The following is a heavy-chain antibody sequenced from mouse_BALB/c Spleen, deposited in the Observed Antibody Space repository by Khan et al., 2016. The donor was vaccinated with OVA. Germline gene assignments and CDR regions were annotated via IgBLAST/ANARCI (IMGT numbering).Heavy chain of an antibody. D-gene: IGHD2-1*01. CDR1: GYTFTSYT. CDR2: INTTTIYT. V-gene: IGHV1-4*01. J-gene: IGHJ3*01. CDR3: SCVATSHCNCGAWFAY. Sequence: QVQLLQSGAELARPGASVKMSCKASGYTFTSYTIHWVKQRPGQGLEWIGYINTTTIYTNYNQKFRDKVTLTADKSSRTAYLQLSSLKSEDSAVSASSCVATSHCNCGAWFAYWCQGTLVTVSA.